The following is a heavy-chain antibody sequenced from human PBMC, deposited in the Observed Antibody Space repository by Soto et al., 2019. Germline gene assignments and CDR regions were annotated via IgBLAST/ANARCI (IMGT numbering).Heavy chain of an antibody. CDR2: INPNSGGT. CDR1: GYTFTGYY. D-gene: IGHD2-15*01. J-gene: IGHJ5*02. CDR3: ARDGCSGGSCAYNWFDP. V-gene: IGHV1-2*04. Sequence: ASVKVSCKASGYTFTGYYMHWVRQAPGQGLEWMGWINPNSGGTNYAQKFQGWVTMTRDTSISTAYMELSRLRSDDTAVYYCARDGCSGGSCAYNWFDPWGQGTLVTVSS.